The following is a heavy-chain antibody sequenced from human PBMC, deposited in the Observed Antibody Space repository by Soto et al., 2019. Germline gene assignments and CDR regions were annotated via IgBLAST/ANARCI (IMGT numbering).Heavy chain of an antibody. CDR2: IKSKTDGGTT. V-gene: IGHV3-15*07. J-gene: IGHJ4*02. Sequence: EVQLVESGGGLVKPGGSLRLCCAASGFTFSNAWMNWVRQAPGKGLEWVGRIKSKTDGGTTDYAAPVKGRFTISRDDSKNTLYLQMNSLKTEDTAVYYCTTDPYDSSGYYYSPYYFDYSGQGTLVTVSS. CDR3: TTDPYDSSGYYYSPYYFDY. CDR1: GFTFSNAW. D-gene: IGHD3-22*01.